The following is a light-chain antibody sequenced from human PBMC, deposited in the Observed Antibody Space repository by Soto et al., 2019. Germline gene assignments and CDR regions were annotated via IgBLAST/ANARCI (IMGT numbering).Light chain of an antibody. CDR1: QSISSW. CDR3: QQYNAFWT. CDR2: DVS. J-gene: IGKJ1*01. Sequence: DIQMTQSPSTLSASVGDRVTITCRASQSISSWLAWYQQKPGKAPKLLIYDVSNLESGVPSRFSGSGSGTEFTLTISSLQPDDVASYYCQQYNAFWTFSQGTKVDIK. V-gene: IGKV1-5*01.